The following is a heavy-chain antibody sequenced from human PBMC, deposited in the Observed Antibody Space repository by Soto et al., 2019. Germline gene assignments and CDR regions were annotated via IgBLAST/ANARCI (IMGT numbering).Heavy chain of an antibody. D-gene: IGHD2-8*01. CDR2: IYYSGST. V-gene: IGHV4-39*01. CDR1: GGSISSSSYY. Sequence: TETLSLTCTVSGGSISSSSYYWGWIRQPPGKGLEWIGSIYYSGSTYYNKSLKSRVTISVDTSKNQFSLKLSSVTAADTAVYYCARRGYYAISAFDIWGQGTMVT. J-gene: IGHJ3*02. CDR3: ARRGYYAISAFDI.